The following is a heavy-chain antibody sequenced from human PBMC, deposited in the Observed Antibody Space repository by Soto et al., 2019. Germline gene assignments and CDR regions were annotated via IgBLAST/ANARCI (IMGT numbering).Heavy chain of an antibody. V-gene: IGHV3-21*01. CDR2: ISSSSSHI. Sequence: PGGSLRLSCAASGFTFSDFNMAWVRQAPGEGLEWLSSISSSSSHIYYADSVKGRFTVSRDNAKNSLDLQMTNLRAEDTAVYFCAGNYDSSSYYFVPVDHWGQGALVTVSS. CDR1: GFTFSDFN. J-gene: IGHJ4*02. CDR3: AGNYDSSSYYFVPVDH. D-gene: IGHD3-22*01.